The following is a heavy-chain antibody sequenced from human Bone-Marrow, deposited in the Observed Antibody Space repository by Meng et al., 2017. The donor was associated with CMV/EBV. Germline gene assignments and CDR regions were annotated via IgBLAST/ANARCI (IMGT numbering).Heavy chain of an antibody. CDR2: MNPNSGNT. J-gene: IGHJ5*02. V-gene: IGHV1-8*03. CDR1: GYTFTSYD. D-gene: IGHD2-2*01. Sequence: ASVKVSCKASGYTFTSYDINWVRQATGQGLEWMGWMNPNSGNTGYAQKFQGRVTITRNTSISTAYMELSSLRSEDTAVYYCARGARSLRLAGDIVVVPAAKPPYWFDPWGQGTLVTVSS. CDR3: ARGARSLRLAGDIVVVPAAKPPYWFDP.